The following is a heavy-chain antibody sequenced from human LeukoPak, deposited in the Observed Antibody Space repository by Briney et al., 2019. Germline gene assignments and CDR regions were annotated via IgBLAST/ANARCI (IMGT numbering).Heavy chain of an antibody. D-gene: IGHD1-26*01. CDR1: GGSISSSSYY. CDR3: ARREVGATPDY. Sequence: PSXXLSLTCTVSGGSISSSSYYWGWIRQPPGKGLGWIGSIYYSGSTYYNPSLKSRVTISVDTSKNQFSLKLSSVTAADTAVYYCARREVGATPDYWGQGTLVTVSS. J-gene: IGHJ4*02. CDR2: IYYSGST. V-gene: IGHV4-39*01.